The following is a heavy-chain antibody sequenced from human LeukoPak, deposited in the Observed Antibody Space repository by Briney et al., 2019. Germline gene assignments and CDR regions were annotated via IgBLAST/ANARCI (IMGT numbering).Heavy chain of an antibody. J-gene: IGHJ6*03. CDR3: ARCGGSCQKYYYYMDV. CDR1: GFTFSYYW. D-gene: IGHD2-15*01. CDR2: IKQDGSEK. Sequence: GGSLRLSCAASGFTFSYYWMSWVRQAPGKGLEWVANIKQDGSEKYYVDSVKGRFTISRDNAKNSLYLQMNGLRAEDTAVYYCARCGGSCQKYYYYMDVWGKGTTVTVSS. V-gene: IGHV3-7*01.